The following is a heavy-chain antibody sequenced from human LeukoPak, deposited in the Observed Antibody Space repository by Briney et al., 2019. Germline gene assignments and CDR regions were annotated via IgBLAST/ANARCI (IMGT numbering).Heavy chain of an antibody. J-gene: IGHJ4*02. V-gene: IGHV3-30*02. CDR1: GFTFSSYN. D-gene: IGHD5-12*01. CDR2: KRFDRDNE. Sequence: PGGSLRLSCVASGFTFSSYNIHWVRQAPGKGLEWASFKRFDRDNEDYADSVKGRFTVSRDNSQKMVFLQMNSLRPEDTAAYYCAKDNSGWAFDYWGQGTLVAVSS. CDR3: AKDNSGWAFDY.